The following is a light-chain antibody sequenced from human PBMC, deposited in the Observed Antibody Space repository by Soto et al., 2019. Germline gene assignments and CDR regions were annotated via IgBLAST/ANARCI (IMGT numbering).Light chain of an antibody. CDR3: QQYYTPPPT. CDR2: WAS. V-gene: IGKV4-1*01. CDR1: RSILYTSNNKNY. Sequence: DIVMTQSPDSLAVSLGERATINCKSSRSILYTSNNKNYLAWYQQRPGQPPKLLIFWASSRESGVPDRFIASGSGTDFTLTISSLQAEDVAVYYCQQYYTPPPTFGQGTQLEIK. J-gene: IGKJ2*01.